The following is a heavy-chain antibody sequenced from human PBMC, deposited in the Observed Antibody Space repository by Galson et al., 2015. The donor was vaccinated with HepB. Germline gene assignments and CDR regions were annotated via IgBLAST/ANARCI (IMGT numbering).Heavy chain of an antibody. J-gene: IGHJ4*02. V-gene: IGHV3-23*01. CDR3: VREVRNGWYYFDY. D-gene: IGHD6-19*01. CDR1: GFTFRYYA. Sequence: SLRLSCAASGFTFRYYAMSWVRQAPGKGLEWVSGITPSGDMSFSADSVRGRVTISRDNSENMLYLQMNSLRAEDSAVYYCVREVRNGWYYFDYWGPGAQVTVSS. CDR2: ITPSGDMS.